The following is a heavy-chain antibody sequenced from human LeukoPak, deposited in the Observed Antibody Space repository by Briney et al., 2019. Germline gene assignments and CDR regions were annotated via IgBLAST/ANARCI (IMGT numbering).Heavy chain of an antibody. J-gene: IGHJ4*02. Sequence: SVKVSCKVSGYTLTELSMHWVRQAPGKGLEWMGGFDPEDGETIYAQKFQGRVTMTEDTSTDTAYMELSSLRSEDTAVYYCATSWARPMTAIYLFDYWGQGTLVTVSS. V-gene: IGHV1-24*01. CDR3: ATSWARPMTAIYLFDY. CDR2: FDPEDGET. CDR1: GYTLTELS. D-gene: IGHD2-21*02.